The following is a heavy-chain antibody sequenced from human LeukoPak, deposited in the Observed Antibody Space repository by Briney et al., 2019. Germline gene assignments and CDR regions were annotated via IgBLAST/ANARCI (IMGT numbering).Heavy chain of an antibody. Sequence: SETLSLTCTVSGGSISSSSYYWGWIRQPPGKGLEWLGSIYYSGSTYYNPSLKSRVTISVDTSKNQFSLKLSSVTAADTAVYYCARHVSLYYYDSSGYYSFDYWGQGTLVTVSS. J-gene: IGHJ4*02. CDR3: ARHVSLYYYDSSGYYSFDY. CDR1: GGSISSSSYY. V-gene: IGHV4-39*01. D-gene: IGHD3-22*01. CDR2: IYYSGST.